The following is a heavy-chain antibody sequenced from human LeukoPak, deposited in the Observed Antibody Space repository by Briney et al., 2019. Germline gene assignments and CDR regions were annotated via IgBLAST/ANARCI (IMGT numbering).Heavy chain of an antibody. CDR3: ARGVTTASYYYYYMDV. V-gene: IGHV1-69*05. CDR1: GGTFSSYA. J-gene: IGHJ6*03. Sequence: GASVKVSCKASGGTFSSYAISWVRQAPGQGLEWMGGIIPIFGTANYAQKFQGRLTITTDESTSTAYMELSSLRSEDTAVYYCARGVTTASYYYYYMDVWGKGTTVTVSS. CDR2: IIPIFGTA. D-gene: IGHD4-11*01.